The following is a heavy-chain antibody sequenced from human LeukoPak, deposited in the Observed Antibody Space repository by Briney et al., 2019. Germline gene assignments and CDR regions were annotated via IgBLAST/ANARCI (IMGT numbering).Heavy chain of an antibody. D-gene: IGHD3-22*01. CDR2: ISAYNGNT. Sequence: VASVKVSCKASGYTFTSYGISWVRQAPGQGLEWMGWISAYNGNTNYAQKLQGRVTMTTDTSTSTAYMELRSLRSDDTAVYYCAGEVPYDTSVYYQPFDFWGQGTLVTVSS. CDR1: GYTFTSYG. CDR3: AGEVPYDTSVYYQPFDF. J-gene: IGHJ4*02. V-gene: IGHV1-18*01.